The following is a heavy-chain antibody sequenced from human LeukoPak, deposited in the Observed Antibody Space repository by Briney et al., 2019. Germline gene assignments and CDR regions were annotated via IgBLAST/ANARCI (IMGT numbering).Heavy chain of an antibody. D-gene: IGHD5-12*01. Sequence: GGSLRLSCVASGFTFSSYGMHWVRQAPGKGLEWVAFIRYDGSNKYYADSVKGRFTISRDNSKNTLYLQMNSLRAEDTAVYYCAKSGYDEWGFDYWGQGTLVTVSS. J-gene: IGHJ4*02. CDR1: GFTFSSYG. CDR2: IRYDGSNK. V-gene: IGHV3-30*02. CDR3: AKSGYDEWGFDY.